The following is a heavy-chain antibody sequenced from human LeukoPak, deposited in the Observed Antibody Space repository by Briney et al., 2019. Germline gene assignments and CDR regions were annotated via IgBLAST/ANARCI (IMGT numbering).Heavy chain of an antibody. J-gene: IGHJ4*02. CDR3: ARVGKGIAVAGVLDY. D-gene: IGHD6-19*01. CDR1: GGSISSYY. V-gene: IGHV4-4*07. Sequence: SETLSLTCTVSGGSISSYYWSWIRQPAGKGLEWIGRIYTSGSTNYNPSLKSRVTISVDTSKNQFSLKLSSVTAADTAVYYCARVGKGIAVAGVLDYWGQGTLVTVSS. CDR2: IYTSGST.